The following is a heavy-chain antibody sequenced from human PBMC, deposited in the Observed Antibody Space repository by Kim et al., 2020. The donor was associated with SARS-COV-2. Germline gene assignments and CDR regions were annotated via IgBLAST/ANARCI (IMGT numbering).Heavy chain of an antibody. J-gene: IGHJ6*03. CDR3: ARDSRITIFGVVMKGYRYYMDL. D-gene: IGHD3-3*01. CDR2: IYSGGST. Sequence: RLSCAASGFTVSSNYMSWVRQAPGKGLEWVSVIYSGGSTYYADSVKGRFTISRDNSKNTLYLQMNSLRAEDTAVYYCARDSRITIFGVVMKGYRYYMDLWGKGTAVTVSS. V-gene: IGHV3-66*01. CDR1: GFTVSSNY.